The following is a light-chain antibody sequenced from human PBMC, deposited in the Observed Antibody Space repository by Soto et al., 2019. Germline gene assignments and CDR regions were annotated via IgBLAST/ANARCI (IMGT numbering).Light chain of an antibody. CDR2: DAS. V-gene: IGKV3-11*01. CDR3: QQHNTWPIT. J-gene: IGKJ5*01. Sequence: ETVLTQSPATLSLSAGGRATLACRASQSVSSYLAWYQQKTGQATRLLIYDASNRATGIPARFSGSGSGTDFTLTISSLEPEDFAVYSCQQHNTWPITFGKGTRLENK. CDR1: QSVSSY.